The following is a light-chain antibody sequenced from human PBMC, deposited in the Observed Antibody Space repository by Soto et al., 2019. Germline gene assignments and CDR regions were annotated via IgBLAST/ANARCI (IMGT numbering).Light chain of an antibody. J-gene: IGKJ1*01. CDR2: KAS. CDR1: QSISSW. Sequence: DIQMTQSPSTLSASVGDRVTITCRASQSISSWLAWYQQKPGKAPKLLIYKASSLESGVPSRFGGSGSGTEFTLTISSLQPDDFATYYCQQYNNYSWTFGQGTKVEIK. V-gene: IGKV1-5*03. CDR3: QQYNNYSWT.